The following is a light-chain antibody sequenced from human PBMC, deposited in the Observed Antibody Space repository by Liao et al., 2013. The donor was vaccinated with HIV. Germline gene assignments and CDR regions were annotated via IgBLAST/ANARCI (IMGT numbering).Light chain of an antibody. CDR3: QAWDSSTGV. J-gene: IGLJ1*01. CDR2: QDS. V-gene: IGLV3-1*01. Sequence: SYELTQPPSVSVSPGQTASITCSGDKLGDKYACWYQQKPGQSPVLVIYQDSGRPSGIPERFSGSNSGNTATLTISGIQAMDEADYYCQAWDSSTGVFGTGTKVTVL. CDR1: KLGDKY.